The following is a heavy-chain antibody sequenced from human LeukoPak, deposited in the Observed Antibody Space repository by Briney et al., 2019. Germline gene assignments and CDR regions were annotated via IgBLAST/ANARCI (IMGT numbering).Heavy chain of an antibody. CDR2: ISGSGGST. J-gene: IGHJ4*02. V-gene: IGHV3-23*01. CDR3: AKCDSSGYYDYDY. D-gene: IGHD3-22*01. CDR1: GFTFSSYA. Sequence: GGSLRPSCAASGFTFSSYAMSWVRQAPGKGLEWVSAISGSGGSTYYADSVKGRFTISRDNSRNTLYLQMNSLRAEDTAVYYCAKCDSSGYYDYDYWGQGTLVTVSS.